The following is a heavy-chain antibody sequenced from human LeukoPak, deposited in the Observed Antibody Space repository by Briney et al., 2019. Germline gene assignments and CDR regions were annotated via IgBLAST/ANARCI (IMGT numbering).Heavy chain of an antibody. CDR3: AKDREQDYGDYLFDY. J-gene: IGHJ4*02. V-gene: IGHV3-23*01. CDR2: ISGSGGST. CDR1: GFTFSSYA. D-gene: IGHD4-17*01. Sequence: GGSLRLCCAASGFTFSSYAMSWVCQAPGKGREWVSAISGSGGSTYYADSVKCRFTIARDNSKNTLYLQMNSLRAEDTAVYYCAKDREQDYGDYLFDYWGQGTLVTVSS.